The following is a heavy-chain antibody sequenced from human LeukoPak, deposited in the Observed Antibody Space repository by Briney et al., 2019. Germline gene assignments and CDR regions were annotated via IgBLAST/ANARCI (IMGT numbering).Heavy chain of an antibody. CDR1: GFTVSSNY. J-gene: IGHJ4*02. Sequence: GGSLRLSCAAAGFTVSSNYMTWVRQAPGKGLEWVSIIYSGGTTYYADSVKGRFTVSRDNSKNTLYLQMNSLRAEDTAVYYCARLYYYVSGTYSRYFDYWGQGTLVTVSS. CDR3: ARLYYYVSGTYSRYFDY. CDR2: IYSGGTT. D-gene: IGHD3-10*01. V-gene: IGHV3-53*01.